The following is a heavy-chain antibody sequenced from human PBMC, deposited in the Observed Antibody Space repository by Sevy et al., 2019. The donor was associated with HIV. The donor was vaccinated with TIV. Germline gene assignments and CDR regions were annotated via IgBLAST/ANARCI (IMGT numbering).Heavy chain of an antibody. CDR2: IWYDGSNK. Sequence: GGSLRLSCAASGFTFSSYGMHWVRQPPGKGLEWVAVIWYDGSNKYYADSVKGRFTISRDNSKNTMYLQMNSLRAEDTAVYYYARSLVGSSGPADYWGQGTLVTVSS. CDR3: ARSLVGSSGPADY. CDR1: GFTFSSYG. V-gene: IGHV3-33*01. J-gene: IGHJ4*02. D-gene: IGHD6-19*01.